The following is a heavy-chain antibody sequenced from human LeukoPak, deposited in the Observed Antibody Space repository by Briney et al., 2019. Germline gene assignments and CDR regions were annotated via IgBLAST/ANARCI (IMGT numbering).Heavy chain of an antibody. CDR2: ISSSSSYI. CDR3: ARARDRNYYYYMDV. D-gene: IGHD3-10*01. V-gene: IGHV3-21*01. Sequence: PSETLSLTCTVSGGSISSYYWSWIRQPPGKGLEWVSSISSSSSYIYYADSVKGRFTISRDNAKNSLYLQMNSLRAEDTAVYYCARARDRNYYYYMDVWGKGTTVTVSS. J-gene: IGHJ6*03. CDR1: GGSISSYY.